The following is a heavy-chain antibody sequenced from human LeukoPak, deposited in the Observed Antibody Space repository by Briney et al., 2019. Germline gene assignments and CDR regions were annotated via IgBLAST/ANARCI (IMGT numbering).Heavy chain of an antibody. CDR2: IRYDGSNK. CDR3: ARKFITIFGVVMDFDY. Sequence: PGGSLRLSCAASGFTFSSYGMHWVRQAPGKGLEWVAFIRYDGSNKYYADSVKGRFTISRDNSKNTLYLQMNSLRGEDTAVYYCARKFITIFGVVMDFDYWGQGTLVTVSS. J-gene: IGHJ4*02. D-gene: IGHD3-3*01. V-gene: IGHV3-30*02. CDR1: GFTFSSYG.